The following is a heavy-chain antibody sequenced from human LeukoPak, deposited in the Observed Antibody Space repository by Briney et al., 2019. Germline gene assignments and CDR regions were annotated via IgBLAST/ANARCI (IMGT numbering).Heavy chain of an antibody. CDR1: GYTFTGYY. Sequence: GASVKVSCKASGYTFTGYYMHWVRQAPGQGLEWMGWIDPNSGGTNYAQKFQGRVTMTRDTSISTVYMELSRLRSDDTAVYYCARGDFYYDSSGHNWFDPWGQGTLLTVSS. CDR3: ARGDFYYDSSGHNWFDP. V-gene: IGHV1-2*02. D-gene: IGHD3-22*01. CDR2: IDPNSGGT. J-gene: IGHJ5*02.